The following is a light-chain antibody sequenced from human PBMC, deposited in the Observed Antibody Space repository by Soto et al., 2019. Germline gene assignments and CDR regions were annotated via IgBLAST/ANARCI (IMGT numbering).Light chain of an antibody. CDR1: SSDVGSYNL. Sequence: QSVLTQPASVSGSPGQSITISCTGTSSDVGSYNLVSWYQQHPGKAPKLMIYEVSKRPSGVPNRFSGSKSGNMASLTISGLQAEDEADYYCCSYAGSSTYVFGTGTKVTVL. CDR3: CSYAGSSTYV. CDR2: EVS. J-gene: IGLJ1*01. V-gene: IGLV2-23*02.